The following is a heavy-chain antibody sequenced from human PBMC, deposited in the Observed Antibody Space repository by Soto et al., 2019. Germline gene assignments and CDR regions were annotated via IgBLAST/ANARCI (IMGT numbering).Heavy chain of an antibody. CDR2: ISYDGINK. J-gene: IGHJ4*02. D-gene: IGHD1-1*01. CDR3: AKSMYNWNDGFFDY. CDR1: GFTFSSYG. V-gene: IGHV3-30*18. Sequence: QVQLVESGGGVVQPGRSLRLSCAASGFTFSSYGMHWVRQAPGKGLEWVAIISYDGINKYYANSVKGRFTISRDNSKNTLYLQMNSLRAEDTAVHYCAKSMYNWNDGFFDYWGQGTLVTVSS.